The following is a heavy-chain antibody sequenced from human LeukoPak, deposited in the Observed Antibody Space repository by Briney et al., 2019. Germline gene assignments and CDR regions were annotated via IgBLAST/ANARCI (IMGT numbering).Heavy chain of an antibody. CDR1: GFTFSSYA. J-gene: IGHJ4*02. D-gene: IGHD3-22*01. Sequence: GGPLRLSCAASGFTFSSYAMSWVRQAPGKGLEWVSGISGSGGSAYYSDSVKGRFTISRDNSKNTLYLQMNSLRAEDTAIYYCAKDYHDSSLDYFDYWGQGTLVTVSS. CDR3: AKDYHDSSLDYFDY. V-gene: IGHV3-23*01. CDR2: ISGSGGSA.